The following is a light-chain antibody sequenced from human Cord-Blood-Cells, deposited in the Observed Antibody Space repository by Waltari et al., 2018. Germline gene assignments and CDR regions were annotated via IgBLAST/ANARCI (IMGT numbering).Light chain of an antibody. V-gene: IGLV2-11*01. J-gene: IGLJ3*02. CDR2: DVS. CDR1: SSDVGGYNY. Sequence: QSALTQPRSVSGSPGQSVTISCTGTSSDVGGYNYVSWYQQHPGKAPKLMIYDVSKGPSGVPDRFSGSKSGNTASLTISGLQAEDEADYYCCSYAGSYRWVFGGGTKLTVL. CDR3: CSYAGSYRWV.